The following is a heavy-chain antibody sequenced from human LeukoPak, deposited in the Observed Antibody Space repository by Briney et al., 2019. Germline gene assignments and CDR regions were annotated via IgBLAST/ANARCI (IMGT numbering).Heavy chain of an antibody. Sequence: GASVKVSCKASGYTFTSYGISWVRQAPGQGLEWMGWISAYNGNTNYAQKLQGRVTMTTDTSTSTAHMEPRSLRSDDTAVYYCARDLERITMVRGVGDYWGQGTLVTVSS. CDR1: GYTFTSYG. CDR3: ARDLERITMVRGVGDY. J-gene: IGHJ4*02. V-gene: IGHV1-18*01. D-gene: IGHD3-10*01. CDR2: ISAYNGNT.